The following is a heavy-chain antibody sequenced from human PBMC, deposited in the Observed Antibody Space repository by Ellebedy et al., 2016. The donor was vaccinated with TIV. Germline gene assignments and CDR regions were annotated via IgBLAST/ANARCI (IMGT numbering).Heavy chain of an antibody. CDR3: ARGPRGLVREGIDC. Sequence: LSLTCAASGFTFSSHWMHWVRQVPGKGLEWVARVDYDGSRTSYADTVRGRFTISRDNAKNTLYLEMNSLRAEDTAVYYCARGPRGLVREGIDCWGQGALVTVS. J-gene: IGHJ4*02. V-gene: IGHV3-74*01. D-gene: IGHD6-19*01. CDR1: GFTFSSHW. CDR2: VDYDGSRT.